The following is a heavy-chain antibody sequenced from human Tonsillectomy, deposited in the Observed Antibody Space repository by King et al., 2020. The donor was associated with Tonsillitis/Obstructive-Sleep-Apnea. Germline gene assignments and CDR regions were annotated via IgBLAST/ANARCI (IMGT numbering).Heavy chain of an antibody. V-gene: IGHV5-10-1*03. Sequence: QLVQSGAEVKKPGESLRISCKGSGYSFTSYWINWVRQMPGKGLEWMGKIDTSDSYINYSSSFQGHVTISTDKSISTAYLQWSSLKASDTAMYYCARRDGSGSYYPSPYGMDVWGQGTTVTVSS. CDR2: IDTSDSYI. J-gene: IGHJ6*02. CDR3: ARRDGSGSYYPSPYGMDV. D-gene: IGHD3-10*01. CDR1: GYSFTSYW.